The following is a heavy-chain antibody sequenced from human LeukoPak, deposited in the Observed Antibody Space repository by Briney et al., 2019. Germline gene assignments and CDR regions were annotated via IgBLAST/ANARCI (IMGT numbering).Heavy chain of an antibody. CDR2: IWYDGSNK. D-gene: IGHD6-13*01. V-gene: IGHV3-33*06. CDR3: AKGGVSDSGSWYGDYFDY. J-gene: IGHJ4*02. Sequence: QPGRSLRLSCAASGFTFSSYGMHWVRQAPGKGLEWVAVIWYDGSNKYYADSVKGRFAISRDNSKNTLYLQMNSLRPEDTAVYFCAKGGVSDSGSWYGDYFDYWGQGTLVTVSS. CDR1: GFTFSSYG.